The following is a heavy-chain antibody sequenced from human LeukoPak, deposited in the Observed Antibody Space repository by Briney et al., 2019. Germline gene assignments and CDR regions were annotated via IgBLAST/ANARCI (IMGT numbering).Heavy chain of an antibody. J-gene: IGHJ3*02. CDR1: GFTFSSYA. D-gene: IGHD3-22*01. CDR2: ISYDGSNK. V-gene: IGHV3-30-3*01. CDR3: ARERYYYDSSGLRDAFDI. Sequence: GGSLRLSCAASGFTFSSYAMHWVRQAPGKGLEWVAVISYDGSNKYYADSVKGRFTISRDNSKNTLYLQMNSLRAEDTAVYYCARERYYYDSSGLRDAFDIWGQGTMVTVSS.